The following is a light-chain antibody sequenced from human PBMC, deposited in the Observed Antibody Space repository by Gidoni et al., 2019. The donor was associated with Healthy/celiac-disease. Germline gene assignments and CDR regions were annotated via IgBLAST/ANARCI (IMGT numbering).Light chain of an antibody. CDR2: EVS. CDR1: SSDVCGYNY. J-gene: IGLJ2*01. CDR3: RSYTSSSTLVV. Sequence: QSALTPPASVSGSPGQSITISCTGTSSDVCGYNYVSWYQQHPVKDPKLLIYEVSNRPSGVSNRFSGSKSGNTASLTIYGLQAEDEADYYCRSYTSSSTLVVFGGGTKLTVL. V-gene: IGLV2-14*01.